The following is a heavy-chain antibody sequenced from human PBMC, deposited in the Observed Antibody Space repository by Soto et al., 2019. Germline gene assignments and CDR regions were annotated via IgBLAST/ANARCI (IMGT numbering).Heavy chain of an antibody. D-gene: IGHD6-13*01. V-gene: IGHV3-33*01. CDR1: GFNFRNHA. J-gene: IGHJ6*02. Sequence: QVQLVESGGGVVQPGRSLRLSCATSGFNFRNHAMHWVRQAPGKGLEWLAQIWFDGSKKNYADSVKGGFTISIDNSKNLLYVQRDDLRADDTADYYRSRDGQQLAPYPLDFSGRGTTVTVSS. CDR3: SRDGQQLAPYPLDF. CDR2: IWFDGSKK.